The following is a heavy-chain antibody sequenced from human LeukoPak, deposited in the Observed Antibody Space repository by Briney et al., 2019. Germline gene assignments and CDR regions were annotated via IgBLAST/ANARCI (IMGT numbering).Heavy chain of an antibody. Sequence: GSVKVSCEASGYTFTSYGISWVRQAPGQGLEWMGWINTNTGNPTYAQGFTGRFVFSLDTSVSTAYLQISSLKAEDTAVYYCATLSVGASGAFDIWGQGTMVTVSS. CDR1: GYTFTSYG. CDR2: INTNTGNP. D-gene: IGHD1-26*01. V-gene: IGHV7-4-1*02. J-gene: IGHJ3*02. CDR3: ATLSVGASGAFDI.